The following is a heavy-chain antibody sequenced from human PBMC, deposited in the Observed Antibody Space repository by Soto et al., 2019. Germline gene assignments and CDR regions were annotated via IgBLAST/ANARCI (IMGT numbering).Heavy chain of an antibody. CDR2: ISAYNGNT. V-gene: IGHV1-18*01. CDR1: GYTFTSYG. Sequence: QVQLVQSGAEVKKPGASVKVSCKASGYTFTSYGISWVRQAPGQGLEWMGWISAYNGNTNYAQKLQGRVTMTTDTSTSTEYMGQRSLRSDDTAVYYGARGRCIAVAGGYCTGMDVWGQGTTVTVSS. D-gene: IGHD6-19*01. J-gene: IGHJ6*02. CDR3: ARGRCIAVAGGYCTGMDV.